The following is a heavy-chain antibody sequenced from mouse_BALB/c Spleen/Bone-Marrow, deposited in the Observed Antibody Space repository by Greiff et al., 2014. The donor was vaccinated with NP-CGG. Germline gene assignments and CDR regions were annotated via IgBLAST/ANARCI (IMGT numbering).Heavy chain of an antibody. CDR2: IDPANDNT. J-gene: IGHJ4*01. V-gene: IGHV14-3*02. D-gene: IGHD2-1*01. CDR1: GFNIKDTY. CDR3: AIYYGNYYAMDY. Sequence: EVQLQQSGAELVKPGAPVKLSCAASGFNIKDTYMHWVKQRPEQGLEWIGRIDPANDNTKYDPKFQGKATITADTSSNTAYLQLSSLTSEDTAVYYCAIYYGNYYAMDYWGQGTSVTVSS.